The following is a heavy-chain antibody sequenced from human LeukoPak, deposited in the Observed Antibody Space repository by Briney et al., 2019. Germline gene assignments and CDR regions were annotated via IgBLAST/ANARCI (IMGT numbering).Heavy chain of an antibody. CDR2: MNPNSGNT. CDR3: ARGNSGYD. J-gene: IGHJ4*02. D-gene: IGHD5-12*01. Sequence: ASVKVSCKASGGTFSSYAISWVRRATGQGLEWMGWMNPNSGNTGYAQKFQGRVTMTRNTSISTAYMELSSLRSEDTAVYYCARGNSGYDWGQGTLVTVSS. CDR1: GGTFSSYA. V-gene: IGHV1-8*02.